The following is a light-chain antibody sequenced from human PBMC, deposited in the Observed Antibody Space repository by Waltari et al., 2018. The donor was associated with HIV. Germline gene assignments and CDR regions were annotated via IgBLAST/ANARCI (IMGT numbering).Light chain of an antibody. J-gene: IGLJ3*02. CDR3: TSYTSSDTWV. CDR1: SSDVGNYNY. V-gene: IGLV2-14*03. Sequence: QSALTQPASVSGSPGQSITISCTGTSSDVGNYNYVSWFQQPPDKAPTLILFDFNKRPAGVSSRFSGSKSAKTAPLTISGLQPEDEGDYFCTSYTSSDTWVFGGGTKVTVL. CDR2: DFN.